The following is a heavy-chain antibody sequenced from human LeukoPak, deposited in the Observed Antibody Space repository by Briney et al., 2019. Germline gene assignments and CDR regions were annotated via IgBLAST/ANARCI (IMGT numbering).Heavy chain of an antibody. V-gene: IGHV4-34*01. CDR3: ARTGYSYGNMYYYYGMDV. CDR1: GGSFSGYY. D-gene: IGHD5-18*01. CDR2: INHSGST. Sequence: SETLSLTCAVYGGSFSGYYWSWIRQPPGKGLEWIGEINHSGSTNYNPSLKSRVTISVDTSKNQFSLKLSSVTAADTAVYYCARTGYSYGNMYYYYGMDVWGQGTTVTGSS. J-gene: IGHJ6*02.